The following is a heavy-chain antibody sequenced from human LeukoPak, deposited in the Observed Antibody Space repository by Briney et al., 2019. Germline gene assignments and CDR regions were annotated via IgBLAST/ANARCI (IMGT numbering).Heavy chain of an antibody. Sequence: GESLKISCKGSGYSFTTYWIAWVRQMPGKGLELMGIIYPGDSDTRYSPSFQGQVTISADKSISTAYLQWSSLKASDTAMYYCGRQGPYSSSWSSGYYWAQGTLVTVSS. V-gene: IGHV5-51*01. CDR3: GRQGPYSSSWSSGYY. J-gene: IGHJ4*02. D-gene: IGHD6-13*01. CDR1: GYSFTTYW. CDR2: IYPGDSDT.